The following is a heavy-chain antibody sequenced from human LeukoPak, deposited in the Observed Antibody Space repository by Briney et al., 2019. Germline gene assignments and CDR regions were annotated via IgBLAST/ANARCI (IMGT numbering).Heavy chain of an antibody. J-gene: IGHJ4*02. CDR3: AKGSITMIVVVPDY. CDR2: IGGTADSA. Sequence: GGSLRLSXAASRFTFRNYAMSWVRQAPGKGLEWVSVIGGTADSAFYADSVKGRFTISRDNSKNTLYLQMNSLRAEDTAVYYCAKGSITMIVVVPDYWGQGTLVTVSS. D-gene: IGHD3-22*01. CDR1: RFTFRNYA. V-gene: IGHV3-23*01.